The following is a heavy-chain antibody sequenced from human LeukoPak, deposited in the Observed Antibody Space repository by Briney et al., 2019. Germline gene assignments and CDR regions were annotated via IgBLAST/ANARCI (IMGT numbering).Heavy chain of an antibody. CDR2: ISGYNGNT. Sequence: APVKVSCKASGYTFNRYGITWVRQAPGQGLEWMGWISGYNGNTNYAQKLQGRVTMTTDTSTSTAYMELRSPRSDDTAMYYCARDYGYGVTVMISDDYWGQGTLVTVSS. D-gene: IGHD5-12*01. CDR1: GYTFNRYG. CDR3: ARDYGYGVTVMISDDY. J-gene: IGHJ4*02. V-gene: IGHV1-18*01.